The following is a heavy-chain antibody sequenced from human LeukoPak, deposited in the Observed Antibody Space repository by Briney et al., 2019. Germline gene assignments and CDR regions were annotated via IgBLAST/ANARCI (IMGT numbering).Heavy chain of an antibody. D-gene: IGHD6-13*01. V-gene: IGHV4-59*12. CDR1: GGSTSPYY. CDR2: IYYSGST. J-gene: IGHJ4*02. Sequence: SETLSLTCTVSGGSTSPYYWSWIRQPPGKGLEWIGYIYYSGSTSYNLSLKNRVTMSVDTSKNQFSLKLSSVTAADTAVYYCARARSSTGDFDYWGQGTLVTVSS. CDR3: ARARSSTGDFDY.